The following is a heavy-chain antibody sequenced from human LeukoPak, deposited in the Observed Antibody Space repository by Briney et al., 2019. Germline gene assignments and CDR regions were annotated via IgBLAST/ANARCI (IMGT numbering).Heavy chain of an antibody. J-gene: IGHJ4*02. CDR2: INTNTGNP. CDR1: GYIFNNHG. CDR3: AGDQESSTFDY. Sequence: ASVPVSCMHCGYIFNNHGMNWVRQAPGQGIEWMGWINTNTGNPIYAQGFTGRFVFSLDTSVSTAYLEISSLKGEDTAVYYWAGDQESSTFDYWGQGTLVTVSS. D-gene: IGHD3-10*01. V-gene: IGHV7-4-1*02.